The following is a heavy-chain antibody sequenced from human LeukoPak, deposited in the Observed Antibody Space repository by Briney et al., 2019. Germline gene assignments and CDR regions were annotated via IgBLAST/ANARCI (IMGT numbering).Heavy chain of an antibody. CDR2: IYRGGST. CDR3: ARLSANSSAYFFDY. J-gene: IGHJ4*02. D-gene: IGHD3-22*01. V-gene: IGHV3-66*04. CDR1: GFTVGSNY. Sequence: PGGSLRLSCAASGFTVGSNYMSWDRQAPGKGLEWVSIIYRGGSTNYADSVKGRFTISRDTSKNTLYLQMNSLRAEDTAVYYCARLSANSSAYFFDYWGQGTLVTVSS.